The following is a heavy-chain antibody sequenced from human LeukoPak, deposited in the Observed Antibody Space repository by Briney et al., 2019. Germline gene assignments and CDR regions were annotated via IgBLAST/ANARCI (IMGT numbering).Heavy chain of an antibody. CDR1: GGSISSSSYY. V-gene: IGHV4-39*01. Sequence: PSETLSLTCTVSGGSISSSSYYWGWLRQPPGQGLEWIVSIYYGGSTYYNPSLKSRVTISVDTSKNHFSLKLSSVTAADTAVYYCARHGAYSGYAYYYMDVWAKGTTVTVSS. J-gene: IGHJ6*03. CDR3: ARHGAYSGYAYYYMDV. CDR2: IYYGGST. D-gene: IGHD5-12*01.